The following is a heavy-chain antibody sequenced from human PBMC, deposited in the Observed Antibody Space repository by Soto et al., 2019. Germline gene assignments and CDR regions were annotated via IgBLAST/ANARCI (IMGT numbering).Heavy chain of an antibody. CDR2: IYYSGST. CDR3: ARAYSNYFDY. D-gene: IGHD4-4*01. CDR1: GGSISSGGYY. Sequence: SKTLSLTCTVSGGSISSGGYYWSWIRQHPGKGLEWIGYIYYSGSTYYNPSLKSRVTISVDTSKNQFSLKLSSVTAADTAVYYCARAYSNYFDYWGQGTLVTVSS. J-gene: IGHJ4*02. V-gene: IGHV4-31*03.